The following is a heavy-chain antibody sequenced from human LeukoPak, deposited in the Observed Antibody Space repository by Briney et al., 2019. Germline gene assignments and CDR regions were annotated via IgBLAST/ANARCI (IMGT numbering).Heavy chain of an antibody. D-gene: IGHD3-22*01. Sequence: SETLSLTCTLSGGSISNYYWNWIRQPPGKGLEWVGYIFYTGGTNYNPSLKSRVTISEDTSKNQFSLKLSSVTAADTAVYYCASSYYYDSSGYYVFDYWGQGTLVTVSS. V-gene: IGHV4-59*01. J-gene: IGHJ4*02. CDR3: ASSYYYDSSGYYVFDY. CDR1: GGSISNYY. CDR2: IFYTGGT.